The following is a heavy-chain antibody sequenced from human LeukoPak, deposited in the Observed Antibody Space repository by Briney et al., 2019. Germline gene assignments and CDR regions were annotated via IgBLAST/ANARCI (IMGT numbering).Heavy chain of an antibody. D-gene: IGHD2-2*01. J-gene: IGHJ6*03. CDR3: ARVTKTYYYYMDV. CDR1: GGSISSHY. Sequence: PSETLSLTCTASGGSISSHYWSCIRQPPGKGLEWIGYIYYSGSTNYNPSLKSRVTISVDTSKNQFSLKLSSVTAADTAVYYCARVTKTYYYYMDVWGKGTTVTVSS. V-gene: IGHV4-59*11. CDR2: IYYSGST.